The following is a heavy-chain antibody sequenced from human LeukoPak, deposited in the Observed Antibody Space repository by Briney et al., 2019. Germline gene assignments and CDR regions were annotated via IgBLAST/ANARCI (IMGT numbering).Heavy chain of an antibody. Sequence: GGSLRLSCAASGFTFSSYGMHWVRQAPGKGLEWVAVISYDGSNKYYADSVKGRFTISRDNSKNTLYLQMNSLRAEDTAVYYCARGNYDILTGYYPIDYWGQGTLVTASS. D-gene: IGHD3-9*01. J-gene: IGHJ4*02. CDR3: ARGNYDILTGYYPIDY. V-gene: IGHV3-30*03. CDR1: GFTFSSYG. CDR2: ISYDGSNK.